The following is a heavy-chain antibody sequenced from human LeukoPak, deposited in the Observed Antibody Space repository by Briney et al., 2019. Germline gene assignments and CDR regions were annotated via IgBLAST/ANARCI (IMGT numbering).Heavy chain of an antibody. J-gene: IGHJ4*02. CDR2: ISGNGGVT. CDR3: AKGPLTEVAGTTWDY. Sequence: PGGSLRLSCAVTGLTFRNYAMSWVRQAPGKGPEWVSDISGNGGVTHYADSVKGRFSISRDNSKNTLYLQMSSLRAEDTAVYYCAKGPLTEVAGTTWDYWGQGTLVTVSS. CDR1: GLTFRNYA. V-gene: IGHV3-23*01. D-gene: IGHD6-19*01.